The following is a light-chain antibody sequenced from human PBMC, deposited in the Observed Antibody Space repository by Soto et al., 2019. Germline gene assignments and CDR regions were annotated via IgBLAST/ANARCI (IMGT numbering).Light chain of an antibody. CDR2: GAS. CDR1: QGIGSN. CDR3: QQSNSYPLT. V-gene: IGKV1-9*01. J-gene: IGKJ4*01. Sequence: IQLTQSPSSLSASGGDRVTITCRASQGIGSNLAWYLQKPGEAPKLLVYGASTLQGGVPSRFSGSGSGTLFTLTITSLQPEDFATYFCQQSNSYPLTFGGGTKFEIK.